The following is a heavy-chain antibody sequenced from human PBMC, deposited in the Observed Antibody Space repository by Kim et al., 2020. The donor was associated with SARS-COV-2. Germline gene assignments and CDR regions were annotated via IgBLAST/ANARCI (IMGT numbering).Heavy chain of an antibody. D-gene: IGHD6-19*01. CDR2: IYYSGST. CDR3: ARASSGWPYYYYGMDV. J-gene: IGHJ6*02. CDR1: GGSISSYY. Sequence: SETLSLTCTVSGGSISSYYWSWIRQPPGKGLEWIGYIYYSGSTNYNPSLKSRVTISVDTSKNQFSLKLSSVTAADTAVYYCARASSGWPYYYYGMDVWC. V-gene: IGHV4-59*08.